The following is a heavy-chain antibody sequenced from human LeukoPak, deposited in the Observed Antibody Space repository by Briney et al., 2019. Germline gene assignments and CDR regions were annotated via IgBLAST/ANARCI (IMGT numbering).Heavy chain of an antibody. D-gene: IGHD1-7*01. CDR1: GFTFTNYG. J-gene: IGHJ4*02. CDR3: DQRMLELLDRLGTLDY. V-gene: IGHV3-30*03. Sequence: GGSLRLSCAASGFTFTNYGIHWVRQAPGKGLEWVAVISYDGSNKYYADSVKGRFTISRDNSKNTLYLQMNSLRAEDTAVYAKDQRMLELLDRLGTLDYWGQGTLVTVSS. CDR2: ISYDGSNK.